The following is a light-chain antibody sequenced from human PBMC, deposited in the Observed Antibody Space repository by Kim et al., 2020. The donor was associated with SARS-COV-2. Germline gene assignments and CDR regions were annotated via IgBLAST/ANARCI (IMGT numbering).Light chain of an antibody. CDR2: QDT. V-gene: IGLV3-1*01. J-gene: IGLJ2*01. CDR1: KLGDEY. CDR3: QAWDSIIVL. Sequence: SYELTQPPSVSVYPGQTATITCSGDKLGDEYVSWYQQKPGQSPALVIFQDTKRPSGIPERFSASNSGNTATLTITGTQAMDEADYFCQAWDSIIVLFGGGTQLTVL.